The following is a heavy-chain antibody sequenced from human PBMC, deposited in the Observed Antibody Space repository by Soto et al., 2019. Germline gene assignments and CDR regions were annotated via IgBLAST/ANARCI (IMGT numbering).Heavy chain of an antibody. CDR3: ARDSKAVAGKVFDY. Sequence: SETLSLTCTVSGGSISSYYWSWIRQPPGKGLEWIGYIYYSGSTNYNPSLKSRVTVSVDTSKNQFSLKLSSVTAADTAVYYCARDSKAVAGKVFDYWGQGTLVTVSS. J-gene: IGHJ4*02. V-gene: IGHV4-59*01. D-gene: IGHD6-19*01. CDR2: IYYSGST. CDR1: GGSISSYY.